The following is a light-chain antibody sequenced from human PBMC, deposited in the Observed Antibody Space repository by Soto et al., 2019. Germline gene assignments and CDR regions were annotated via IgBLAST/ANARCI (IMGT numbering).Light chain of an antibody. CDR3: MQSLQLWT. Sequence: DIVMTQSPLSLPVTPGEPASISCRSNQSLLHSNGYNYLEWYLQKPGQSPQVLIYLGSNRASGVPDRLSGSGSGTDFTLKISRVETEDVGVYYFMQSLQLWTFGQGTKVDIK. V-gene: IGKV2-28*01. CDR1: QSLLHSNGYNY. CDR2: LGS. J-gene: IGKJ1*01.